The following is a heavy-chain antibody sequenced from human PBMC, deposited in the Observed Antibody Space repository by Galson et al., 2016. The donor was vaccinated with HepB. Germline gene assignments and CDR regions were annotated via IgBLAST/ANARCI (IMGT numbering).Heavy chain of an antibody. J-gene: IGHJ6*02. CDR3: ARERLRYFDWLRNRYYYYGMDV. V-gene: IGHV6-1*01. D-gene: IGHD3-9*01. Sequence: ISGDSVSSNSAACNWIRQSPSRGLEWRGRTYYRSKWYNDYAVSVESRITINPDTSKNQVPLQLNYVNPEDTAVYYCARERLRYFDWLRNRYYYYGMDVWGQGTTVTVSS. CDR1: GDSVSSNSAA. CDR2: TYYRSKWYN.